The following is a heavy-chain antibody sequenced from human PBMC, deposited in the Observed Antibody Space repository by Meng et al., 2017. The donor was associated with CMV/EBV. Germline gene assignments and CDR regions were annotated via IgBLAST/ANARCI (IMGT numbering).Heavy chain of an antibody. CDR2: INSDGSST. Sequence: GGSLRLSCAASGFTFSSYWMHWVRQAPGKGLVWVSRINSDGSSTSYADSVTGRFTISRDNAKNTLYLQMNSLRAEDTAVYYCARDLYSSSSGYYYYGMDVWGQGTTVTVSS. J-gene: IGHJ6*02. D-gene: IGHD6-6*01. V-gene: IGHV3-74*01. CDR3: ARDLYSSSSGYYYYGMDV. CDR1: GFTFSSYW.